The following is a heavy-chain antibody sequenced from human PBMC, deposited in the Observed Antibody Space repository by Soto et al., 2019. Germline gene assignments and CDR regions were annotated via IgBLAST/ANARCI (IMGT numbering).Heavy chain of an antibody. CDR3: ARARAYYYYGMDV. J-gene: IGHJ6*02. CDR1: GYTFTGYY. CDR2: INPNSGGT. Sequence: ASVEVSCKXSGYTFTGYYMHWVRQAPGQGLEWMGWINPNSGGTNYAQKFQGWVTMTRDTSISTAYMELSRLRSDDTAVYYCARARAYYYYGMDVWGQGTTVTVSS. V-gene: IGHV1-2*04.